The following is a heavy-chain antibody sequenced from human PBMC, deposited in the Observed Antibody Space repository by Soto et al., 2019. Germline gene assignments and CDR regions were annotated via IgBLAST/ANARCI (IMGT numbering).Heavy chain of an antibody. CDR2: IYYSGST. V-gene: IGHV4-61*01. J-gene: IGHJ5*02. CDR3: ARRGDYRNWFDP. CDR1: GGSVSSSSYY. Sequence: SETLSLTCTVSGGSVSSSSYYWSWIRQPPGKGLEWIGYIYYSGSTNYNPSLKSRVTISVDTSKNQFSLKLSSVTAADTAVYYCARRGDYRNWFDPWGQGTLVTVS. D-gene: IGHD4-4*01.